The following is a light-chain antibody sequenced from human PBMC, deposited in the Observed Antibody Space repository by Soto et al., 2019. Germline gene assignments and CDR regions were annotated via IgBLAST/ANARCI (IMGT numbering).Light chain of an antibody. V-gene: IGLV1-40*01. Sequence: QAVVTQPPSVSGAPGQRVTISCTGSSSNIGAGYDVHWYQQLPGTAPKLLIYGNSNRPSGVPDRFSGSKSGTSASLAITGRQAEDEADYYCQSYDSSLSGRVVFGGGTKVTVL. CDR2: GNS. CDR3: QSYDSSLSGRVV. J-gene: IGLJ2*01. CDR1: SSNIGAGYD.